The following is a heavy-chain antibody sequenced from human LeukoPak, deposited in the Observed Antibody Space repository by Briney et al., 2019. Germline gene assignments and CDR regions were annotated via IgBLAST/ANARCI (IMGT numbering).Heavy chain of an antibody. CDR2: ISSSSTI. CDR1: GGTFSSYA. Sequence: GASVKVSCKASGGTFSSYAMHWVRQAPGKGLEWVSYISSSSTIYYADSVKGRFTISRDNAKNSLYLQMNSLKIEDTAVYSCATPGRRWDYFDFWGRGTLVTVSP. V-gene: IGHV3-48*04. D-gene: IGHD5-24*01. J-gene: IGHJ4*02. CDR3: ATPGRRWDYFDF.